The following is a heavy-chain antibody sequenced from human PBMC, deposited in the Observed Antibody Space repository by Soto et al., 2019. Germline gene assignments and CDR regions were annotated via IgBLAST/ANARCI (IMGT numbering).Heavy chain of an antibody. D-gene: IGHD2-2*01. V-gene: IGHV3-23*01. Sequence: GGSLRLSCAASGFTFSSYAMSWVRQAPGKGLEWVSAISGSGGSTYYADSVKGRFTISRDNSKNTLYLQMNSLSADDTAVYYCAKDAPFCSSTSCHWGAFDIWGQGTMVTVSS. CDR3: AKDAPFCSSTSCHWGAFDI. CDR2: ISGSGGST. J-gene: IGHJ3*02. CDR1: GFTFSSYA.